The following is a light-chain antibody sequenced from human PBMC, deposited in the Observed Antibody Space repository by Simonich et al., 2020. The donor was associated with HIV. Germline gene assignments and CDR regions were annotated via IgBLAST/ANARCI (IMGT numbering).Light chain of an antibody. CDR3: QQYNSYPLT. Sequence: DIQLTQSPSTLSASVGDRVTFACRASRSISSWLAWYEQKPGKAPKFLIDKASSLESGVPSRFSGRGSGTEFTLTISSLHPDDFATYYCQQYNSYPLTFGGGTKVEIK. CDR1: RSISSW. J-gene: IGKJ4*01. CDR2: KAS. V-gene: IGKV1-5*03.